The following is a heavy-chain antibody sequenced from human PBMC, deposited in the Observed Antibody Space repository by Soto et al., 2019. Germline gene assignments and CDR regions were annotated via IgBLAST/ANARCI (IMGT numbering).Heavy chain of an antibody. CDR3: ARPLYAHWAFGI. CDR2: IYYSGSA. Sequence: PSETLSLTCTVSGDSMTISDFLWGRGRQSPGKGLEWIGGIYYSGSAYYNPSLRSRPTRSVGTSRNQFFLSVTSVPAAATAVYYCARPLYAHWAFGIWGQGKLVTVSS. V-gene: IGHV4-39*01. J-gene: IGHJ4*03. CDR1: GDSMTISDFL. D-gene: IGHD2-2*01.